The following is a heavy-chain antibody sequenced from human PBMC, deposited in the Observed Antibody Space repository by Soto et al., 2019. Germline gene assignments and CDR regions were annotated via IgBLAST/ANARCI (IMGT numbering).Heavy chain of an antibody. CDR2: IIPIFGTA. CDR3: ARVFLFSGYYPNYFDY. CDR1: GGTFSSYA. Sequence: SVKVSCKASGGTFSSYAISWVRQAPGQGLEWMGGIIPIFGTASYAQKFQGRVTITADESTSTAYMELSSLRSEDTAVYYCARVFLFSGYYPNYFDYWGQGTLVTVSS. V-gene: IGHV1-69*13. D-gene: IGHD3-22*01. J-gene: IGHJ4*02.